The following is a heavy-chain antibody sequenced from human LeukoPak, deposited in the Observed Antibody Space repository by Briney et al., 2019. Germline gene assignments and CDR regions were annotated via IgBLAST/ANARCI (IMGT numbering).Heavy chain of an antibody. V-gene: IGHV3-15*01. CDR3: ATARYCSGDCGDS. CDR1: VFSFSHAW. D-gene: IGHD2-21*02. J-gene: IGHJ4*02. CDR2: IKSKTDGGTI. Sequence: GGSLRLSCTASVFSFSHAWMSWVRQAPGKGLEWVGRIKSKTDGGTIDYAAPVKGRFTISRDDSKRMVYLQMNSLKTADTGVYYCATARYCSGDCGDSWGQGTRVTVSS.